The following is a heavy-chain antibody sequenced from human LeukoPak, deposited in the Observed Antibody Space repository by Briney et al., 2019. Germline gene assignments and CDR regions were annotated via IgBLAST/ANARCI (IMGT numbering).Heavy chain of an antibody. CDR3: ARVVFPAYYDFWSGSPRGWFDP. V-gene: IGHV3-21*01. Sequence: GGSLRLSCAASGFTFSTYSMHWVRQAPGKGLEWVSSISTSGSYIYYADSVKGRFSISRDNAKNSLYLQMYSLRAEDTAVYYCARVVFPAYYDFWSGSPRGWFDPWGQGTLVTVSS. J-gene: IGHJ5*02. CDR2: ISTSGSYI. CDR1: GFTFSTYS. D-gene: IGHD3-3*01.